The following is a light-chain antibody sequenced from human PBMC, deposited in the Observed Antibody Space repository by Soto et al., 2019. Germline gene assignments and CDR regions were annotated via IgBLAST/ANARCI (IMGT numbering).Light chain of an antibody. CDR1: QIVLSSY. J-gene: IGKJ4*01. CDR2: AVS. CDR3: QQHGDFSFT. Sequence: EIVLTQSPDTLSLSPGERATLSCRASQIVLSSYLAWYQQRPGQSPRLLMYAVSNRATGIPDRFIGSGSGTDFTLTISRLEPEDVALYYCQQHGDFSFTFGGGTKV. V-gene: IGKV3D-20*02.